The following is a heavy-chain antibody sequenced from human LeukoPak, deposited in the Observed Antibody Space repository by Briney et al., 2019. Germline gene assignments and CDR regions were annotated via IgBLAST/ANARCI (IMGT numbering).Heavy chain of an antibody. CDR2: IRYDGSNK. CDR3: AKGKRFGEYYLDY. V-gene: IGHV3-30*02. CDR1: GFTFSSYG. Sequence: QPGGSLRLSCAASGFTFSSYGMHWVRQAPGKGLEWVAFIRYDGSNKYYADSVKGRFTISRDNSKNTLYLQMNSLRAEDTAVYYCAKGKRFGEYYLDYWGQGTLVTVSS. D-gene: IGHD3-10*01. J-gene: IGHJ4*02.